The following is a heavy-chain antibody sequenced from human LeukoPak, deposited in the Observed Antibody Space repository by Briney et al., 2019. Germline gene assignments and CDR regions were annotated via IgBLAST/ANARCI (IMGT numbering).Heavy chain of an antibody. CDR2: INPNSGGT. Sequence: ASVKVSCKASGYGLSDYSIHWVRQAPGQGLEWMGWINPNSGGTNYAQKFQGRVTMTRDTSINTAYMELSRLNSGDTAVYYCARAPYLHNDLDYWGQGTLVTVSS. D-gene: IGHD1-14*01. CDR3: ARAPYLHNDLDY. V-gene: IGHV1-2*02. CDR1: GYGLSDYS. J-gene: IGHJ4*02.